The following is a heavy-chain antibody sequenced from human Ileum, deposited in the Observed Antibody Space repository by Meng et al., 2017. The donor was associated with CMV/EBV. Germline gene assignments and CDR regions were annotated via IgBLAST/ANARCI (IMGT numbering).Heavy chain of an antibody. CDR3: AKDSGMSGWYFDY. CDR2: VNDNGAVT. V-gene: IGHV3-23*01. D-gene: IGHD6-19*01. CDR1: GSTFSGYA. Sequence: GGLIQPGGSLRLTWTTSGSTFSGYAMGWVLQATGKGLEWLSTVNDNGAVTFYADSVKGRFIISRDNSKNTLYLQVNSPRAEDTAIYYCAKDSGMSGWYFDYWGQGTLVTVAS. J-gene: IGHJ4*02.